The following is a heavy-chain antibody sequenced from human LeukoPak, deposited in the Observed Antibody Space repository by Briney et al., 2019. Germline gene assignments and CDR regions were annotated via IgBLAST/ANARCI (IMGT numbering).Heavy chain of an antibody. CDR1: GFTFSSYA. CDR3: AKTGSYGSHYFDY. J-gene: IGHJ4*02. V-gene: IGHV3-23*01. CDR2: ISGSGGST. Sequence: GGSLRLSCAASGFTFSSYAMSWVRQAPGKGLEWVSAISGSGGSTYYADSVKGRFTISRDNSENTLYLQMNSLRAEDTAVYYCAKTGSYGSHYFDYWGQGTLVTVSS. D-gene: IGHD5-18*01.